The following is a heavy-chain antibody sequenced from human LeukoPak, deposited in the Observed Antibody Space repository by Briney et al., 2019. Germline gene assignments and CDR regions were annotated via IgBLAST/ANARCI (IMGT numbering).Heavy chain of an antibody. CDR3: ARDRGVGATGGGHYYYYYGMDV. V-gene: IGHV4-59*01. CDR2: IYHSGST. CDR1: GGSISSYY. D-gene: IGHD1-26*01. Sequence: SETLSLTCTVSGGSISSYYWSWIRQPPGKGLEWIGYIYHSGSTNYNPSLKSRVTISVDTSKNQFSLKLSSVTAADTAVYYCARDRGVGATGGGHYYYYYGMDVWGQGTTVTVSS. J-gene: IGHJ6*02.